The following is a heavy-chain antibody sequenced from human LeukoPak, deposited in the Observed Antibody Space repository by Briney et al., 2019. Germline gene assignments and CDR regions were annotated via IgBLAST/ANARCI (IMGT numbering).Heavy chain of an antibody. CDR2: INHSGST. CDR1: GGSFSGYY. J-gene: IGHJ5*02. D-gene: IGHD6-6*01. V-gene: IGHV4-34*01. CDR3: ARGVGSSSFATLPTIPFDP. Sequence: SETLSLTCAAYGGSFSGYYWSWIRQPPGKGLEWIGEINHSGSTNYNPSLKSRVTISVDTSKNQFSLKLSSVTAADTAVYYCARGVGSSSFATLPTIPFDPWGQGTLVTVSS.